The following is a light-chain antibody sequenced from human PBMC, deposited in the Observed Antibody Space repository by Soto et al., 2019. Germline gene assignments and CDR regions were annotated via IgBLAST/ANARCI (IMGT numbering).Light chain of an antibody. Sequence: IGLTQSPGTLSLSPGERATLSCRASQSVSSSYLAWYQQKPGQAPRLLIYNASSRATGIPDRFSGSGSGTDFTLTISRLEPEDFAVYYCQQYGNSRGTFGQGTKVDIK. CDR1: QSVSSSY. CDR3: QQYGNSRGT. V-gene: IGKV3-20*01. CDR2: NAS. J-gene: IGKJ1*01.